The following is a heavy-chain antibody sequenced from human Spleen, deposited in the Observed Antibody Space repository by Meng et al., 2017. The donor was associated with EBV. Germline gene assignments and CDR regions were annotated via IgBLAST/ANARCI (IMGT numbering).Heavy chain of an antibody. V-gene: IGHV3-74*01. J-gene: IGHJ4*02. Sequence: VQLVESGGALVQPGGSLRLSCEAFGFTLSSYWVHWARQPPGKGLVWVSRINEDGAVTTYADSVKGRFTISRDNAKNTLYLQMNSLRAEDTAVYYCSRDLVGSADSWGQRTLVTVSS. D-gene: IGHD2-8*02. CDR2: INEDGAVT. CDR3: SRDLVGSADS. CDR1: GFTLSSYW.